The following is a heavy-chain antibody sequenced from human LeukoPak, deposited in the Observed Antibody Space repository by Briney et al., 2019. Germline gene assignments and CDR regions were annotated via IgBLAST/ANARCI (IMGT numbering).Heavy chain of an antibody. CDR1: GGSISSNTYY. Sequence: PSETLSLTCTVSGGSISSNTYYWGWIRQPPGKGLEWIGRIYYGGSTYYNPSLKSRVTISVDTSKNQFSLKLSSVTAADTAVYYCARRGNTGRSFDYWGQGTLVTVSS. CDR3: ARRGNTGRSFDY. CDR2: IYYGGST. D-gene: IGHD4-23*01. V-gene: IGHV4-39*01. J-gene: IGHJ4*02.